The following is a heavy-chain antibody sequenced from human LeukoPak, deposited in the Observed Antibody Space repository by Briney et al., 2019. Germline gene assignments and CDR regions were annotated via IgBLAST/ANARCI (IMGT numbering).Heavy chain of an antibody. V-gene: IGHV4-39*01. CDR1: GGSISSSSYY. Sequence: SETLSLTCTVSGGSISSSSYYWGWIRQPPGKGLEWIGSIYYSGSTYYNPSLKSRVTISVDTSKNQFSLKLSSVTAADTAVYYCARLGSYGFSHRLYNWFDPWGQGTLVTVSS. J-gene: IGHJ5*02. D-gene: IGHD5-18*01. CDR2: IYYSGST. CDR3: ARLGSYGFSHRLYNWFDP.